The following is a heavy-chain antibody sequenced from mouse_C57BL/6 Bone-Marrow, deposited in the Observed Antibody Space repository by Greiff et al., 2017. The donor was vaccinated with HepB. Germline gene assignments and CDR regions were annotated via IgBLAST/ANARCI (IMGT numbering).Heavy chain of an antibody. CDR1: GYAFSSSW. CDR3: APRAGSSYVSNFDV. J-gene: IGHJ1*03. V-gene: IGHV1-82*01. Sequence: VKLMESGPELVKPGASVKISCKASGYAFSSSWMNWVKQRPGKGLEWIGRIYPGDGDTNYNGKFKGKATLTADKSSSTAYMQLSSLTSEDSAVYFWAPRAGSSYVSNFDVWGTGTTVTVSS. D-gene: IGHD1-1*01. CDR2: IYPGDGDT.